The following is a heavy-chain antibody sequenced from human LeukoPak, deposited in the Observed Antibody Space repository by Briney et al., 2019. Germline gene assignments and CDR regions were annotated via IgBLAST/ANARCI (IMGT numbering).Heavy chain of an antibody. CDR3: ARAPTVTTLNYYGMDV. D-gene: IGHD4-17*01. Sequence: PGGSLRLSCAASGLTFSGYGIHWVRQAPGKGLEWVAFLSYDGTNKFYADSVKGRFTISGDNSKNTLYLQMNSLRAEDTAVYYCARAPTVTTLNYYGMDVWGQGTTVTVSS. CDR1: GLTFSGYG. V-gene: IGHV3-33*01. CDR2: LSYDGTNK. J-gene: IGHJ6*02.